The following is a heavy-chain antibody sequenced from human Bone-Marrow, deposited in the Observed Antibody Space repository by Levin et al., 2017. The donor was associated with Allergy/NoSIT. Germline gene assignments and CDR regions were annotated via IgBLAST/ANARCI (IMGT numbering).Heavy chain of an antibody. D-gene: IGHD3-3*01. J-gene: IGHJ4*02. CDR3: ASDGAIFGGDNFFDY. V-gene: IGHV3-48*03. CDR2: ISTSGSAI. CDR1: GFIFSSYE. Sequence: GGSLRLSCAASGFIFSSYEMNWVRQVPGKGLDWVAYISTSGSAIYYADSVKGRFTISRDNAKNSLYLQMNSLTVEDAAIYYCASDGAIFGGDNFFDYWGQGTPVTVSS.